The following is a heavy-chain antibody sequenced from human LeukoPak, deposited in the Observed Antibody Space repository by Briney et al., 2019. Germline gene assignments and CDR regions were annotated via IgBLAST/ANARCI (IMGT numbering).Heavy chain of an antibody. CDR2: VSSSSSYI. V-gene: IGHV3-21*01. D-gene: IGHD5-12*01. Sequence: PGGSLRLSCAASRFTLSSYTMSWVRQAPGKGLEWVSSVSSSSSYIYYAESMKGRLTISRDNAKNSLYLQMNSLRVEDTAVYYCAGDGAGYHDAFDIWGQGTMVTVSS. CDR3: AGDGAGYHDAFDI. J-gene: IGHJ3*02. CDR1: RFTLSSYT.